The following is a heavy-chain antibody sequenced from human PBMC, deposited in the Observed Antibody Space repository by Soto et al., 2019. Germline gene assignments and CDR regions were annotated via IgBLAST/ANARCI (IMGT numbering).Heavy chain of an antibody. V-gene: IGHV1-46*03. J-gene: IGHJ4*02. D-gene: IGHD3-3*01. CDR2: INPSGGST. CDR3: ARGGIPIFGVVIIPSNFDY. CDR1: GYTFTSYY. Sequence: QVQLVQSGAEVKKPGASVKVSCKASGYTFTSYYMHWVRQAPGQGLEWMGIINPSGGSTSYAQKFQGRVTMTRDTSTSTVYMELSSLRSEDTAVYYCARGGIPIFGVVIIPSNFDYWGQGTLVTVSS.